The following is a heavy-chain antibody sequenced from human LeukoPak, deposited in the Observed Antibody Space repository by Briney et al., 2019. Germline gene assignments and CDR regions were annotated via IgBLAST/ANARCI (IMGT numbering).Heavy chain of an antibody. D-gene: IGHD2-15*01. CDR1: GYKFTAYY. J-gene: IGHJ4*02. CDR2: INPNTGGT. V-gene: IGHV1-2*02. CDR3: AKDRELDS. Sequence: ASEKVSCKASGYKFTAYYIHWVRQAPRQGLEWMGWINPNTGGTNYAQNFQGRVTMTRDTFISTAYMELSSLTSDDTAIYYCAKDRELDSWGQGTLVTVSS.